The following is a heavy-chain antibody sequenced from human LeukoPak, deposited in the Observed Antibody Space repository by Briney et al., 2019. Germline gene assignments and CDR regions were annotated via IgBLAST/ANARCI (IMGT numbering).Heavy chain of an antibody. D-gene: IGHD3-3*01. CDR3: AKDTGSPADAITMEDNAFDI. Sequence: GGSLRLSCAASGFIFDDHGMHWVRQAPGKGLEWVSGIGWSSGIIGYADSVKGRFTISRDNAKNSLYLQMESLRAEDTAVYYCAKDTGSPADAITMEDNAFDIWGQGTMVTVSS. J-gene: IGHJ3*02. CDR2: IGWSSGII. CDR1: GFIFDDHG. V-gene: IGHV3-9*01.